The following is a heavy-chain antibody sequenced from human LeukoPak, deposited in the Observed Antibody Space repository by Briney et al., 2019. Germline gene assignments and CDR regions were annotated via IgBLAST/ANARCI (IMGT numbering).Heavy chain of an antibody. D-gene: IGHD3-10*01. CDR1: GYSISSGYY. J-gene: IGHJ2*01. CDR2: IYHSGST. Sequence: SETLSLTCTVSGYSISSGYYWGWIRQPPGKGLEWIGSIYHSGSTYYNPSLKSRVTISVDTSKNQFSLKLSSVTAADTAVYYCARVFRGDRSWHFDLWGRGILVTVSS. V-gene: IGHV4-38-2*02. CDR3: ARVFRGDRSWHFDL.